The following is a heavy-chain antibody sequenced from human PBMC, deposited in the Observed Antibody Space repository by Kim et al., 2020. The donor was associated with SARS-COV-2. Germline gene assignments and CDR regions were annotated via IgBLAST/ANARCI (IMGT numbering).Heavy chain of an antibody. CDR3: ARGGEDCSGGSCYSTTLYYYYGMDV. Sequence: SETLSLTCTVSGGSISSSSYYWGWIRQPPGKGLEWIGSIYYSGSTYYNPSLKSRVTISVDTSKNQFSLKLSSVTAADTAVYYCARGGEDCSGGSCYSTTLYYYYGMDVWGQGTTVTVSS. J-gene: IGHJ6*02. V-gene: IGHV4-39*07. D-gene: IGHD2-15*01. CDR2: IYYSGST. CDR1: GGSISSSSYY.